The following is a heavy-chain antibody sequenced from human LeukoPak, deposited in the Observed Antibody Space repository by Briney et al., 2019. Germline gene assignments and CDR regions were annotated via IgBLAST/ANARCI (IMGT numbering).Heavy chain of an antibody. Sequence: GSSVKVSCKASGATFSSYAISWVRQAPGQGLEWMGGIIPIFGTANYAQKFQGRVTITADESTSTAYMELSSLRSEDTAVYYCARDRDYADYFRPYSFDYWGQGTLVTVSS. V-gene: IGHV1-69*01. CDR2: IIPIFGTA. J-gene: IGHJ4*02. D-gene: IGHD4-17*01. CDR3: ARDRDYADYFRPYSFDY. CDR1: GATFSSYA.